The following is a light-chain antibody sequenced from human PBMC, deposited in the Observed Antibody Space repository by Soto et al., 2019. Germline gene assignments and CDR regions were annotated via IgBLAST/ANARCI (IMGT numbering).Light chain of an antibody. J-gene: IGKJ1*01. V-gene: IGKV3-15*01. CDR2: GAS. Sequence: EIVMTQSPATLSVSPGERATLSCRASQSVSSNLAWYQQKPGQAPRLLIYGASTRATGIPARFSGSGSGTEFTLTISSLQSEDFAVYYCQQYGSSPWTFGLGTKLEIK. CDR3: QQYGSSPWT. CDR1: QSVSSN.